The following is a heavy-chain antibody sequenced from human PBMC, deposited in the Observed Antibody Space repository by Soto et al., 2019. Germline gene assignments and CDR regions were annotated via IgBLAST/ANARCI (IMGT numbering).Heavy chain of an antibody. J-gene: IGHJ6*02. CDR2: IYVTGSP. CDR3: AGGTPRNLTSPFYGVDV. V-gene: IGHV4-30-4*01. Sequence: QVQLQESGPELVKPSQTLSLTCTVSGESIRSADYDWSWLRQPPGKGMQWIGYIYVTGSPYYNPSLNSRLARAVDTSNTQFSLRLTSLAAADTVVYYCAGGTPRNLTSPFYGVDVWCQGTMVTVSS. CDR1: GESIRSADYD. D-gene: IGHD2-21*02.